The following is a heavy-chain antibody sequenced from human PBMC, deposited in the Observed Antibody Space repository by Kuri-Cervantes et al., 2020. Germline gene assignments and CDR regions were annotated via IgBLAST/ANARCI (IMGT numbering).Heavy chain of an antibody. CDR1: GFTFSSYD. Sequence: GGSLRLSCAASGFTFSSYDMHWVRQATGKGLEWVSAIGTAGDTYYPGSVKGRFTISRENAKNSLYLQMNSLRAEDTAVYYCARALRAPMSPPLMDVWGKGTTVTDSS. J-gene: IGHJ6*04. CDR2: IGTAGDT. CDR3: ARALRAPMSPPLMDV. V-gene: IGHV3-13*01.